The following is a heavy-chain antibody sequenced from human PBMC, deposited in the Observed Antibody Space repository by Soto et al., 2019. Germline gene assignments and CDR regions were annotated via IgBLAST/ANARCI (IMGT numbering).Heavy chain of an antibody. CDR2: IYYSGST. Sequence: QVQLQESGPGLVKPSQTLSLTCTVSGGSISSGGYYWSWIRQHPGKGLEWIGYIYYSGSTYYNPSLKSRVTITVDTSKTQFSRKLSSVTAADTAVYYCASMGGGAEQQLSFGAFDIWGQGTMVTVSS. D-gene: IGHD6-13*01. CDR1: GGSISSGGYY. J-gene: IGHJ3*02. V-gene: IGHV4-31*03. CDR3: ASMGGGAEQQLSFGAFDI.